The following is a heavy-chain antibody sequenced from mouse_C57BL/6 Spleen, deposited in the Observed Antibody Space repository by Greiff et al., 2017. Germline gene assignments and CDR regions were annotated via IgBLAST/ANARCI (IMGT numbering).Heavy chain of an antibody. CDR1: GYTFTSYW. Sequence: VQLQQPGTELVKPGASVKLSCKASGYTFTSYWMHWVKQRPGQGLEWIGNINPSNGGTNYNEKFKSKATLTVDKSSSTAYMQLSSLTSEDSAVYDGARGGYDSYYYAEGYWGQGTSVTVSS. CDR2: INPSNGGT. J-gene: IGHJ4*01. CDR3: ARGGYDSYYYAEGY. V-gene: IGHV1-53*01. D-gene: IGHD2-4*01.